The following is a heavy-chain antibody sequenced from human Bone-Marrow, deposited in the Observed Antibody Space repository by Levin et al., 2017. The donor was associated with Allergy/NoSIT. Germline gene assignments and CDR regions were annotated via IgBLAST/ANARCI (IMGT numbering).Heavy chain of an antibody. CDR3: ARDSYSRIALNY. V-gene: IGHV3-33*01. CDR1: GFTFSSYG. D-gene: IGHD2-21*01. Sequence: PGGSLRLSCAASGFTFSSYGMHWVRQAPGKGLEWVAVIWYDGSNKYYADSVKGRFTISRDNSKNTLYLQMNSLRAEDTAVYYCARDSYSRIALNYWGQGTLVTVSS. J-gene: IGHJ4*02. CDR2: IWYDGSNK.